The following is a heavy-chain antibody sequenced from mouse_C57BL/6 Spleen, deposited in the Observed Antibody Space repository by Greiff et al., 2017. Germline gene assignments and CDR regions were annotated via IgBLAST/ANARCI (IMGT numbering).Heavy chain of an antibody. CDR1: GFTFSNYW. Sequence: EVQLQESGGGLVQPGGSMKLSCVASGFTFSNYWMNWVRQSPEKGLEWVAQIRLKSDNYATHYAESVKGRFTISRDDSKSSVYLQMNNLRAEDTGIYYCSRRGRSYYYAMDYWGQGTSVTVSS. J-gene: IGHJ4*01. CDR3: SRRGRSYYYAMDY. CDR2: IRLKSDNYAT. V-gene: IGHV6-3*01.